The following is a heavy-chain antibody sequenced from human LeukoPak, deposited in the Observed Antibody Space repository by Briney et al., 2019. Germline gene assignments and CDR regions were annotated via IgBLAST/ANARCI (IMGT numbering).Heavy chain of an antibody. D-gene: IGHD3-10*01. CDR3: ARGGGGSGSYYTYYYYYMDV. J-gene: IGHJ6*03. CDR2: IKDGGSHT. Sequence: GGSLRLSCAASGFTFSSHWMHWVRQAPGKGLVWVSRIKDGGSHTNYADSVKGRFTISRDNAKNSLYLQMNSLRAEDTALYYCARGGGGSGSYYTYYYYYMDVWGKGTTVTVSS. V-gene: IGHV3-74*01. CDR1: GFTFSSHW.